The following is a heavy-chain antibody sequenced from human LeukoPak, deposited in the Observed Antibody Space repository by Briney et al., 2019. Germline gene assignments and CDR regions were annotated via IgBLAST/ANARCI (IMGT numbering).Heavy chain of an antibody. D-gene: IGHD5-12*01. V-gene: IGHV3-64*02. CDR3: ARPPHTVATLWYFDL. CDR2: ISSNGGST. J-gene: IGHJ2*01. CDR1: GFTFSSHT. Sequence: PGGSLRLSCAASGFTFSSHTMHWVRQAPGKGLEYVSAISSNGGSTYYADSVKGRFIISRDNSKNTVYLQMGRLRAEDMAVYYCARPPHTVATLWYFDLWGRGTLVTVSS.